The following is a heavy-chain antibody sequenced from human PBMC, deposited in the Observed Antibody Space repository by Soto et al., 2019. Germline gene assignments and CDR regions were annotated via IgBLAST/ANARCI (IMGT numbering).Heavy chain of an antibody. CDR3: ARDGTLYDSSGYYYLY. CDR1: GGTFSRYA. J-gene: IGHJ4*02. V-gene: IGHV1-69*01. CDR2: IIPTFGTA. Sequence: QVQLVQSGAEVKKPGSSVKVSCKASGGTFSRYAINWVRQAPGQGLEWMGGIIPTFGTANYAQKFQGRVTITADESTNTGYMELRSLISEDTAVYYCARDGTLYDSSGYYYLYWGQGTLVTVSS. D-gene: IGHD3-22*01.